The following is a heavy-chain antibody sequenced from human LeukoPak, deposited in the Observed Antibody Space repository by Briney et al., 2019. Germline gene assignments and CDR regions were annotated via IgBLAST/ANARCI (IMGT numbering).Heavy chain of an antibody. V-gene: IGHV1-18*01. Sequence: ASVKVSFKASGYTFTSYGINWVRQAPGQGLEWMGWISAYNGNTDYAQRLQGRVTMTTDTSTSTAYMELRSLRSDDTAVYYCARGGRVTATGVWFDPWGQGTLVTVSS. CDR2: ISAYNGNT. CDR3: ARGGRVTATGVWFDP. J-gene: IGHJ5*02. CDR1: GYTFTSYG. D-gene: IGHD1-20*01.